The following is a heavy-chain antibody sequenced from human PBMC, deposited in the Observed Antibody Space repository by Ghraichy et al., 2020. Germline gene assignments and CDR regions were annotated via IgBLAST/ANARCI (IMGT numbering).Heavy chain of an antibody. V-gene: IGHV3-23*01. CDR3: AKVRGEQWEYYFDC. D-gene: IGHD1-26*01. Sequence: GGSLRLSCAASGFTFSRYGMSWVRQAPGKGLEWVSGISGGGGTIYHADSVKGRFTISRENYRDTLYLQMNSLRAEDTAVYYCAKVRGEQWEYYFDCWGQGTLVTVSS. CDR1: GFTFSRYG. J-gene: IGHJ4*02. CDR2: ISGGGGTI.